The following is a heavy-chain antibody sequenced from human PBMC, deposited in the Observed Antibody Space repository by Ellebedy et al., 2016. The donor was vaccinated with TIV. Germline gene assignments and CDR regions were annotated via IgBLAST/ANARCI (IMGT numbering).Heavy chain of an antibody. Sequence: GESLKISCAASGFTFSSYSMNWVRQAPGKGLEWVSSISSNSTYIYFADSMKGRFTISRDNAKNSLYLQMNSLRAEDTAVYYCVRYVAAFDIWGQGTMVTVSS. V-gene: IGHV3-21*04. CDR1: GFTFSSYS. CDR2: ISSNSTYI. J-gene: IGHJ3*02. D-gene: IGHD3-16*01. CDR3: VRYVAAFDI.